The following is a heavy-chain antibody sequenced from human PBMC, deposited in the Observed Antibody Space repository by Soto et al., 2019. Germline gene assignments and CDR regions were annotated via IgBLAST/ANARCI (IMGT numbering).Heavy chain of an antibody. Sequence: EVQLVESGGGLVQPGGSLRLSCAASGFTFSSYWMSWVRQAPGKGLEWVANIKQDGSDSYYVDSVKGRFTISRDNAKNSLYLQMNSLRAEDTAVYYCARDGSSGYYYGRNSAMGLRFDPWGQGTLVTVSS. J-gene: IGHJ5*02. CDR2: IKQDGSDS. CDR1: GFTFSSYW. V-gene: IGHV3-7*01. CDR3: ARDGSSGYYYGRNSAMGLRFDP. D-gene: IGHD3-22*01.